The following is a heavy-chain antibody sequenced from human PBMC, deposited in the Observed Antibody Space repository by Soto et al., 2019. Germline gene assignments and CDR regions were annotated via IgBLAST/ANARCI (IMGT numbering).Heavy chain of an antibody. CDR1: GFTFSSYA. CDR3: AKFIRVPNIEVAGTADY. J-gene: IGHJ4*02. D-gene: IGHD6-19*01. V-gene: IGHV3-23*01. CDR2: ISGSGGST. Sequence: EVQLLESGGGLVQPGGSLRLSCAASGFTFSSYAMSWVRQAPGKGLEWVSAISGSGGSTYYADSVKGRFTISRDNSKNTLYLQMNSLRAEDTAVYYCAKFIRVPNIEVAGTADYWGQGTLVTVSS.